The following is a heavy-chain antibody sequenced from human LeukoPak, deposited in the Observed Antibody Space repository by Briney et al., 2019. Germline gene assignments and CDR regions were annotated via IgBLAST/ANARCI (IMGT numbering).Heavy chain of an antibody. CDR1: GFTFSSYG. J-gene: IGHJ4*02. V-gene: IGHV3-30*03. CDR2: ISYDGSNK. Sequence: AGGSLRLSCAASGFTFSSYGMHWVRQAPGKGLEWVAVISYDGSNKYYADSVKGRFTISRDNSKNTLYLQMNSLRAEDTAVYYCARMYQWLVLLGLDYWGQGTLVTVSS. D-gene: IGHD6-19*01. CDR3: ARMYQWLVLLGLDY.